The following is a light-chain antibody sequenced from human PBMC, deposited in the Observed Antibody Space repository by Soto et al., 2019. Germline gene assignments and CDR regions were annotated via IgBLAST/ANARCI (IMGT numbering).Light chain of an antibody. J-gene: IGKJ2*01. Sequence: EIVMTQSPATLSVSPGERAALSCRASQSVSSDFAWYQQKPGQAPRLLIYGASTRATGIPARFSGSGSGTEFTLTISSLQSEDFAVYYCQPYNNWPYTFGQGTKLEIK. CDR3: QPYNNWPYT. CDR2: GAS. CDR1: QSVSSD. V-gene: IGKV3-15*01.